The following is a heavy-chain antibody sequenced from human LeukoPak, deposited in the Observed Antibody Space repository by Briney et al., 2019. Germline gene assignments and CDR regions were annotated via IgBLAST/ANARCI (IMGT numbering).Heavy chain of an antibody. CDR2: IYYSGST. Sequence: SETLSLTCTVSGGSLSTYYWSWIRQPPGKGLEWIGYIYYSGSTNYNPSLKSRVTMSVDTSKNQFSLKLSSVTAADTAVYYCARGDPTRNYYYMDVWGKGTTVTVSS. V-gene: IGHV4-59*12. D-gene: IGHD2-2*01. J-gene: IGHJ6*03. CDR1: GGSLSTYY. CDR3: ARGDPTRNYYYMDV.